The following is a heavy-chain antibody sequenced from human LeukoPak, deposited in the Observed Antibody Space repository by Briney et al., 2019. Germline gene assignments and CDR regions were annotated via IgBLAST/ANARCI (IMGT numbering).Heavy chain of an antibody. Sequence: PSETLSLTCTVSGGSIGTYYWSWIRQAPGKGLEWIGYPHYSGTTNYNPSLKSRVTLSVDTSKTQFSLQLASVTAADTAVYYCVQTTGWPGFDYWGQGILVTVSS. CDR1: GGSIGTYY. V-gene: IGHV4-59*08. CDR3: VQTTGWPGFDY. J-gene: IGHJ4*02. CDR2: PHYSGTT. D-gene: IGHD6-19*01.